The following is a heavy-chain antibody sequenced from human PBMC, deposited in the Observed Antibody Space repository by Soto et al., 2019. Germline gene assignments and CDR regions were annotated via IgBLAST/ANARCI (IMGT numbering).Heavy chain of an antibody. CDR3: AIIILTGYYGLEP. V-gene: IGHV4-59*03. CDR1: GDSLTSYY. CDR2: IYYTGKT. D-gene: IGHD3-9*01. Sequence: QVQLQESGPGLVKPSETLSLTCSVSGDSLTSYYWTWVRQPPGKGLEWIGYIYYTGKTNYNPSLKSRVTISMDVSKNQFSLELRSLTAADTAVYYCAIIILTGYYGLEPWGQGTLVIVSA. J-gene: IGHJ5*02.